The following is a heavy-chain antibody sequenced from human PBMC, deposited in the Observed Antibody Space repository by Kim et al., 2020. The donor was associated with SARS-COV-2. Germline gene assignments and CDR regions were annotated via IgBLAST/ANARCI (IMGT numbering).Heavy chain of an antibody. J-gene: IGHJ4*02. D-gene: IGHD1-1*01. CDR3: ARSRSLLKRWNYFDY. Sequence: DSVKGRFTISRDNAKNSLYLQMNSLRAEDTAVYYCARSRSLLKRWNYFDYWGQGTLVTVSS. V-gene: IGHV3-7*01.